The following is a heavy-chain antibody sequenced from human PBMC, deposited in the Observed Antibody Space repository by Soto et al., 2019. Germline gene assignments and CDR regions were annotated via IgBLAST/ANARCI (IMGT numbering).Heavy chain of an antibody. CDR1: GCTFTNAW. V-gene: IGHV3-15*07. CDR2: IYSKTDGGTT. D-gene: IGHD3-10*02. Sequence: ESGGGLVEPGGSLRLSCAASGCTFTNAWMNWVRQAPGKGLEWVARIYSKTDGGTTDYAAPVKGRFTISRDDSENTLYLQMNSLKIDDTAVYYCSTHMTTMFGWGQGTLVAVSS. CDR3: STHMTTMFG. J-gene: IGHJ4*02.